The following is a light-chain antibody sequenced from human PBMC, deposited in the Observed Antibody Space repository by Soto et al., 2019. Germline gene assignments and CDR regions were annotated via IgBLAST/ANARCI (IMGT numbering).Light chain of an antibody. CDR2: GAS. J-gene: IGKJ4*01. Sequence: EIVLTQSPGTLSLSPGERATLSCRASQSVSSSYLAWYQQKPGQAPRLLIYGASSRATGIPDRFSGSGSGTDFTLTISRLEPEDFAVYYCQQYGSSLRALTLGGGTKVEIK. V-gene: IGKV3-20*01. CDR3: QQYGSSLRALT. CDR1: QSVSSSY.